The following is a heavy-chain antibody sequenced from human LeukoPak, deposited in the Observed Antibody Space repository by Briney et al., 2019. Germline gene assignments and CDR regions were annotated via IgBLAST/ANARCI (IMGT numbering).Heavy chain of an antibody. V-gene: IGHV3-9*03. CDR1: GFTFDDYT. D-gene: IGHD3-16*01. J-gene: IGHJ3*02. Sequence: GGSLRLSCAASGFTFDDYTMHWVRQAPGRGLEWVSGITRDSDTVDYADSVRGRFTISRDNAKNSLYLQMNSLRAEDMALYYCTKGSWGNPFDIWGQGTIVTVSS. CDR3: TKGSWGNPFDI. CDR2: ITRDSDTV.